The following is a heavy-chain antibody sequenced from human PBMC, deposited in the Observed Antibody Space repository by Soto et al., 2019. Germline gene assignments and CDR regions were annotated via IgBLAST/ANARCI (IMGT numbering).Heavy chain of an antibody. V-gene: IGHV1-8*01. J-gene: IGHJ5*02. Sequence: ASVKVSCKTSGYTFTNYDIMWVRRVAGQGLEWMRWVNPNSGNTGYAQKFQDRVTMTRDRFISTAYMELRSLTYEDTAVYYCARGRRANFAPWGQGTLVTVSS. CDR2: VNPNSGNT. CDR3: ARGRRANFAP. D-gene: IGHD6-25*01. CDR1: GYTFTNYD.